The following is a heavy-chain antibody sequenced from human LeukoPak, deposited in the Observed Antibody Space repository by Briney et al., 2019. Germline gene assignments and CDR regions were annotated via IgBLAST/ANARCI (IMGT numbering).Heavy chain of an antibody. CDR2: IKQDGSEK. D-gene: IGHD3-22*01. J-gene: IGHJ6*02. V-gene: IGHV3-7*01. CDR1: GFTVSSYW. Sequence: GGSLRLSCAASGFTVSSYWMSWVRQAPGKGLEWVANIKQDGSEKYYVDSVKGRFTISRDNAKNSLYLQMNSLRAEDTAVYYCARDLASYMISYGMDVWGQGTTVTVSS. CDR3: ARDLASYMISYGMDV.